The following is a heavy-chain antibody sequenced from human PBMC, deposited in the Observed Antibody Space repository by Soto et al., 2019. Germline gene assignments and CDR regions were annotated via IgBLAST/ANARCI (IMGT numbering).Heavy chain of an antibody. CDR2: IYYSGST. J-gene: IGHJ5*02. Sequence: QVQLQESGPGLVKPSETLSLTCTVSGGSISSYYWSWIRQHPGKGLEWIGYIYYSGSTYYNPSLKSRVTISVDTSKNQFSLKLSSVTAADTAVYYCARKRNWGPFDPWGQGTLVTVSS. V-gene: IGHV4-59*06. D-gene: IGHD7-27*01. CDR1: GGSISSYY. CDR3: ARKRNWGPFDP.